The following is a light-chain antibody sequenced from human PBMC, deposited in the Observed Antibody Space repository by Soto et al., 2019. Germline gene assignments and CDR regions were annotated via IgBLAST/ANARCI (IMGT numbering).Light chain of an antibody. CDR1: QNVDSNY. J-gene: IGKJ1*01. V-gene: IGKV3-20*01. CDR2: GAS. Sequence: EIVLTHSPGTLSLSPCERATLSFSASQNVDSNYLAWYQQKPGQAPRIIIFGASGRATGIPDRFSGSGSGTDFTLTISRLEPEDFAVYYCQQYGSSGTFGQGTKVDIK. CDR3: QQYGSSGT.